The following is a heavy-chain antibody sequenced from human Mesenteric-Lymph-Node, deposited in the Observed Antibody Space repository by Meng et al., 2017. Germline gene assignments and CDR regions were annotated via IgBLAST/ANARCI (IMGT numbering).Heavy chain of an antibody. CDR2: IWYDGSNK. J-gene: IGHJ4*02. D-gene: IGHD2-15*01. V-gene: IGHV3-33*01. CDR3: ASGGKEYRSGGSCYFD. Sequence: GESLKIPFAASGFTFSSYGMHWVRPAPGKGLEWVAVIWYDGSNKYYADSVKGRFTISRDNSKNTLYLQMNSLRAEDTAVYYCASGGKEYRSGGSCYFDWGQGTLVTVSS. CDR1: GFTFSSYG.